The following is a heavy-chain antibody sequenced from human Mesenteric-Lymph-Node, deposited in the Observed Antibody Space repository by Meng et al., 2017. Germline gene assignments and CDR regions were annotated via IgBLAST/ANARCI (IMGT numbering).Heavy chain of an antibody. D-gene: IGHD6-19*01. CDR1: GFTFNSYG. Sequence: GESLKISCAASGFTFNSYGMSWVRQAPGKGLEWVSFMSGSGGDTYYADSVKGRFTISRDNSKNTLYLQMNSLRAEDTAVYYCAKRSGVAVAGPNNFDYWGQGTLVTVSS. J-gene: IGHJ4*02. V-gene: IGHV3-23*01. CDR3: AKRSGVAVAGPNNFDY. CDR2: MSGSGGDT.